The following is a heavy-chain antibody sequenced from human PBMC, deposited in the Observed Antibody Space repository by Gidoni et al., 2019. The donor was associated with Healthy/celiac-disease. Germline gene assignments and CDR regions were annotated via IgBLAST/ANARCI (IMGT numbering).Heavy chain of an antibody. V-gene: IGHV3-23*01. CDR3: APHPSDITPTYFDY. D-gene: IGHD1-1*01. CDR1: AFTFSSYA. Sequence: EVQLLESGGGLVQPGGSLRLSCAASAFTFSSYALSWVRQAPGKGLEWVSAISGSGGSTYYADSVKGRFTISRDNSKNTLYLQMNSLRAEDTAVYYCAPHPSDITPTYFDYWGQGTLVTVSS. CDR2: ISGSGGST. J-gene: IGHJ4*02.